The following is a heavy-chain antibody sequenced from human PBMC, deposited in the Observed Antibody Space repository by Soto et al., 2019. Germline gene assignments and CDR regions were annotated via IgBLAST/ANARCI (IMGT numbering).Heavy chain of an antibody. CDR3: ARESSGPYYYDSSGYYYVFDY. CDR2: INPSGGST. V-gene: IGHV1-46*01. J-gene: IGHJ4*02. CDR1: GYTFTSYY. D-gene: IGHD3-22*01. Sequence: ASVKVSCKASGYTFTSYYMHWVRQAPGQGLEWMGIINPSGGSTSYAQKFQGRVTITADESTSTAYMELSSLRSEDTAVYYCARESSGPYYYDSSGYYYVFDYWGQGTLVTVSS.